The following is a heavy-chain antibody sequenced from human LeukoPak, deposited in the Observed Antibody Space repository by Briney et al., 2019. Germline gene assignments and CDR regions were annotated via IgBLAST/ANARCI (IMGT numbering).Heavy chain of an antibody. V-gene: IGHV1-8*03. CDR1: GYTFTSYD. CDR3: ARGSCSSTSCYDY. J-gene: IGHJ4*02. D-gene: IGHD2-2*01. CDR2: MNPNSGNT. Sequence: GASVKISCKASGYTFTSYDINWVRQATGHGLEWMGWMNPNSGNTGYAQKFQGRVTITRNTSLSTAYMELSSLRSEDTAVYYCARGSCSSTSCYDYWGQGTLVTVSS.